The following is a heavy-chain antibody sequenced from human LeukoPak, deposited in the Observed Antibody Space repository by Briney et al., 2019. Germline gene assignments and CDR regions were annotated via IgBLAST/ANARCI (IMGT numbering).Heavy chain of an antibody. CDR3: ARESDYGDSNADY. CDR1: GGSISSGGYY. V-gene: IGHV4-31*03. J-gene: IGHJ4*02. Sequence: SQTLSLTCTVSGGSISSGGYYWSWIRQHPGTGLEWIGYIYYSGSTYYNPSLKSRVTISVDTSKNQFSLKLSSVTAADTAVYYCARESDYGDSNADYWGQGTLVTVSS. CDR2: IYYSGST. D-gene: IGHD4-17*01.